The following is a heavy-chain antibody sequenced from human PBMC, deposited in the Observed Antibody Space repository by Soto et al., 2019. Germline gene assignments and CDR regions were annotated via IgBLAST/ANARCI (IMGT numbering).Heavy chain of an antibody. D-gene: IGHD3-3*01. CDR2: INAGNGNT. V-gene: IGHV1-3*01. Sequence: ASVKVSCKASGYTFTSSALHWVREAPGQRHEWMAWINAGNGNTKYSQMFQGRVTINRATSGSTAKIERSRLSSEVTAVYYYARDFGDRNWFNPWRLGSLDTVSS. CDR3: ARDFGDRNWFNP. CDR1: GYTFTSSA. J-gene: IGHJ5*02.